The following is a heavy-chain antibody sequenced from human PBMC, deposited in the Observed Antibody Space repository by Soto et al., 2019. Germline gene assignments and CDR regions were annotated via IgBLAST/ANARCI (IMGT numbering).Heavy chain of an antibody. V-gene: IGHV3-74*01. CDR2: INSDGSST. CDR3: ARAHYYDSSGYYPNFDY. Sequence: HPGGSLRLSCAASGFTLSSYWMHWVRQAPGKGLVWVSRINSDGSSTSYADSVKGRFTISRDNAKNTLYLQMNSLRVEDTAVYYCARAHYYDSSGYYPNFDYWGQGTLVTVSS. CDR1: GFTLSSYW. J-gene: IGHJ4*02. D-gene: IGHD3-22*01.